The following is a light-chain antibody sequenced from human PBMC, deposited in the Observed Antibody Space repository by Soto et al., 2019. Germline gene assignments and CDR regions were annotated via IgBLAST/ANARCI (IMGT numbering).Light chain of an antibody. CDR1: QSVSNY. CDR3: QQYNNLPQT. V-gene: IGKV3-11*01. CDR2: DAS. Sequence: EIVLTQSPDTLSLSPGERATLSCRASQSVSNYLAWYQQKPGQAPRLLIYDASNRASGIPARFSGSGSGTEFTLTISSLQSEDFAEYHCQQYNNLPQTFGQGTIVDI. J-gene: IGKJ1*01.